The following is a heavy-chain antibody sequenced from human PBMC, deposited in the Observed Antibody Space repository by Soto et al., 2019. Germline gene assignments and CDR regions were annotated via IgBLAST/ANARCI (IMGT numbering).Heavy chain of an antibody. D-gene: IGHD2-2*01. CDR2: IYYSGTT. V-gene: IGHV4-31*03. J-gene: IGHJ5*02. Sequence: QVQLQESGPGLVKPSQTLSLTCTVSGGSISSGGYYWSWIRQHPGKGLEWIGYIYYSGTTYYNPSIKRRVTLSVETSKNQFSRKLSSVTAADTAAFYCARGPGPWGQGTLVTVSS. CDR3: ARGPGP. CDR1: GGSISSGGYY.